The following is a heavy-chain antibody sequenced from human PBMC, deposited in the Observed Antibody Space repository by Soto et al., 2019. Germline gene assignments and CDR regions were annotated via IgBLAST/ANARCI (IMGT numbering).Heavy chain of an antibody. V-gene: IGHV3-33*01. CDR2: IWYDGSNK. CDR3: ARDVYCSSTSCYFTFDY. Sequence: SCGSLILSCAASGFTFSSYGMHWVRQAPGKGLEWVAVIWYDGSNKYYADSVKGRFTISRDNSKNTLYLQMNSLRAEDTAVYYCARDVYCSSTSCYFTFDYWGQGTLVTVSS. CDR1: GFTFSSYG. D-gene: IGHD2-2*01. J-gene: IGHJ4*02.